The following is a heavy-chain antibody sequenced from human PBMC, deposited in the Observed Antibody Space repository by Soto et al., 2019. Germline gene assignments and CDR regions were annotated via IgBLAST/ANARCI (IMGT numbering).Heavy chain of an antibody. CDR2: ISSSGSTI. Sequence: PGGSLRLSCAASGFTFSDYYMSWIRQAPGKGLEWISYISSSGSTIYHADSVKGRFTISRDNAKNPLYLQMNGLRAEDTAVYYCARDLKPREAVAPYYFDYWGQGXLVTVYS. J-gene: IGHJ4*02. V-gene: IGHV3-11*01. CDR1: GFTFSDYY. D-gene: IGHD6-19*01. CDR3: ARDLKPREAVAPYYFDY.